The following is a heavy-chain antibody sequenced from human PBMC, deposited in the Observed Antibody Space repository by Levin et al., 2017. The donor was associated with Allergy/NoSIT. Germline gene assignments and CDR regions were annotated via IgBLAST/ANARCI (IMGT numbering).Heavy chain of an antibody. CDR1: GGSISSGSFY. CDR3: ASISGSSTSWFHCDC. CDR2: VYYSGST. Sequence: SQTLSLTCTVSGGSISSGSFYWGWIRQPPGKGLEWIGSVYYSGSTNYNPSLKSRVTISVDTSKNQFSLKLGSVTAADTAVYYCASISGSSTSWFHCDCWGQGTLVTVSS. J-gene: IGHJ4*02. D-gene: IGHD6-13*01. V-gene: IGHV4-39*01.